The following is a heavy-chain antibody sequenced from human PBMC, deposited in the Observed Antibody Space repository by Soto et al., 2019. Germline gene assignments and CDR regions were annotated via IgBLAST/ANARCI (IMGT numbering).Heavy chain of an antibody. V-gene: IGHV1-69*13. CDR1: GGTFSSYA. CDR2: IIPIFGTA. D-gene: IGHD2-2*03. CDR3: ARDGYCSSTSCYAYYYYGMDV. Sequence: SVKVSCKASGGTFSSYAISWVRQAPGQGLEWMGGIIPIFGTANYAQKFQGRVTITADESTSTAYMELSSLRSEDTAVYYCARDGYCSSTSCYAYYYYGMDVWGQGTTVTVSS. J-gene: IGHJ6*02.